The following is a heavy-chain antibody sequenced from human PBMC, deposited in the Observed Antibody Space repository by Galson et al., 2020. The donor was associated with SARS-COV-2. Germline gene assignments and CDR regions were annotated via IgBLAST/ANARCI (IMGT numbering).Heavy chain of an antibody. CDR3: ARGAYYNFWSGYYQFDNYYGMDG. Sequence: GESLKISCAGSGFSFNSYDMHWIRQATGKGLEWVASISVASDTFYAASVKGRFAISRENANSLLNLQINSLRAGDTAVYYCARGAYYNFWSGYYQFDNYYGMDGWGQGTTVTVSS. J-gene: IGHJ6*02. CDR2: ISVASDT. CDR1: GFSFNSYD. V-gene: IGHV3-13*01. D-gene: IGHD3-3*01.